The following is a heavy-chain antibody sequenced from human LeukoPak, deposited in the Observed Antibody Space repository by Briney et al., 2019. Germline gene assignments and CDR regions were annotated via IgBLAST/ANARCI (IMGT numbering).Heavy chain of an antibody. CDR2: LTSGGVSA. V-gene: IGHV3-11*04. CDR1: GLILSDYS. CDR3: ASSLNTVMVSPYYLEY. J-gene: IGHJ4*02. D-gene: IGHD5-18*01. Sequence: GGSLRLSCAASGLILSDYSMTWVRQAPGQGLEWISFLTSGGVSAFYADSVRGRFTVSRDDARNSLSLYMNTLRADDTAVYYCASSLNTVMVSPYYLEYWGPGTLVTVSS.